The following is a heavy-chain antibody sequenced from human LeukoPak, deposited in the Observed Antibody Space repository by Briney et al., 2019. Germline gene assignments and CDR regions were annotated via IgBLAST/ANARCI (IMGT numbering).Heavy chain of an antibody. CDR2: ISTYSGNT. V-gene: IGHV1-18*01. J-gene: IGHJ4*02. Sequence: ASVKVSCKASGYTFSTYGLSWVRQAPGQGLEWMGWISTYSGNTNYAQKLQGRVTMTTDTSTSTAYMDLRSLRSDDTAVYYCARYSRAGASGGYFDYWGQGTLVTVSS. CDR1: GYTFSTYG. D-gene: IGHD1-26*01. CDR3: ARYSRAGASGGYFDY.